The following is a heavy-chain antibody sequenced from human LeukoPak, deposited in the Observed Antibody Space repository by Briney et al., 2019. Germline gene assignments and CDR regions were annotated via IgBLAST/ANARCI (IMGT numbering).Heavy chain of an antibody. Sequence: GESLKISCKGSGYSFTTHWIGWVRQMPGKGLEWMGVIYPRDSETRYNPSFEGQVTISVDKSDSTAYLQWSSLKASDTAMYYCARVHLRGVTPYSGMTSGAKGPRSPSPQ. D-gene: IGHD3-10*01. J-gene: IGHJ6*04. CDR3: ARVHLRGVTPYSGMTS. CDR1: GYSFTTHW. V-gene: IGHV5-51*01. CDR2: IYPRDSET.